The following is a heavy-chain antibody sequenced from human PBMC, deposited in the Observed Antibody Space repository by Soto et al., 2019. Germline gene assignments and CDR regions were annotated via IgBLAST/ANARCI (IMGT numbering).Heavy chain of an antibody. CDR1: GFTFSSYW. J-gene: IGHJ4*02. CDR3: AKQWIQLWPFDY. V-gene: IGHV3-74*01. D-gene: IGHD5-18*01. CDR2: INSDGSST. Sequence: GGSLRLSCAASGFTFSSYWMHWVRQAPGKGLVWVSRINSDGSSTSYADSVKGRFTISRDNAKNTLYLQMNSLRAEDTAVYYCAKQWIQLWPFDYWGQGTLVTVSS.